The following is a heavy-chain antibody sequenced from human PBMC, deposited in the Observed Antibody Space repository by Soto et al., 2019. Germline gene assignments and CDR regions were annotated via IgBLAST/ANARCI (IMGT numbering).Heavy chain of an antibody. Sequence: SETLSLTCAVSGGSISSGGYSWSWIRQPPGKGLEWIGYIYHSGSTYYNPSLKSRVTISVDRSKNQFSLKLSSVTAADTAVYYCARAGSYGQIDYWGQGTLVPVSS. CDR1: GGSISSGGYS. J-gene: IGHJ4*02. CDR3: ARAGSYGQIDY. CDR2: IYHSGST. D-gene: IGHD5-18*01. V-gene: IGHV4-30-2*01.